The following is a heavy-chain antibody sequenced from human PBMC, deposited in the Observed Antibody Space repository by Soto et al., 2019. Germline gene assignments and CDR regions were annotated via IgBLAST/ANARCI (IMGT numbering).Heavy chain of an antibody. V-gene: IGHV1-18*01. CDR3: ARVRSTVTTHYYYGMDV. CDR1: GYTFTSYG. J-gene: IGHJ6*02. Sequence: ASVKVSGKASGYTFTSYGISWVRQAPGQGLEWMGWISAYNGNTNYAQKLQGRVTMTTDTSTSTAYMELRSLRSDDTAVYYCARVRSTVTTHYYYGMDVWGQGTTVTVSS. D-gene: IGHD4-17*01. CDR2: ISAYNGNT.